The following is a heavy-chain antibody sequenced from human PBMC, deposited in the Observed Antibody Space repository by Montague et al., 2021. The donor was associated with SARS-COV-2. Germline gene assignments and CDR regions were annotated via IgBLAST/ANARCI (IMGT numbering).Heavy chain of an antibody. Sequence: SETLSLTCAVSGGSISSSNWWSWVRQPPGKGLEWIGEIYHSGSTSYNPSLKSRVTISVDKSKNQFSLKLSSVTAADTAVYYCAGGGSSRFPFDYWGQGTLVPVSS. CDR1: GGSISSSNW. V-gene: IGHV4-4*02. CDR2: IYHSGST. J-gene: IGHJ4*02. D-gene: IGHD6-13*01. CDR3: AGGGSSRFPFDY.